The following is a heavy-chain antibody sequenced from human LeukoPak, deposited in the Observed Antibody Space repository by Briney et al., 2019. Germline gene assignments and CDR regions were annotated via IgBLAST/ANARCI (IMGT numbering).Heavy chain of an antibody. V-gene: IGHV6-1*01. CDR1: GDSVSTNSVG. J-gene: IGHJ4*02. CDR3: ARSRNYAFDY. D-gene: IGHD2-2*01. CDR2: TYYRSKWYI. Sequence: SQTLSLTCAISGDSVSTNSVGWHWIRQSPSRGLEWLGKTYYRSKWYIDYAVTVKSRITINPDTSKNRFSLQLNSVTPEDTAVYYCARSRNYAFDYWGQGALVTVSS.